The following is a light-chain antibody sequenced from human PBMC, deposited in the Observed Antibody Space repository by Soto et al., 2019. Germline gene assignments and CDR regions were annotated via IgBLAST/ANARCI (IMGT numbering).Light chain of an antibody. CDR3: QQSYSNPFT. J-gene: IGKJ3*01. Sequence: DIQLTQSPSSLSASVGDRVTITCRASQSISNFLTWYHQKPGKAPTLLIYAASSVHSGVPSRFSGSGSGTDFTLTISGLQPEDIATYCCQQSYSNPFTFGPGTKVDFK. V-gene: IGKV1-39*01. CDR2: AAS. CDR1: QSISNF.